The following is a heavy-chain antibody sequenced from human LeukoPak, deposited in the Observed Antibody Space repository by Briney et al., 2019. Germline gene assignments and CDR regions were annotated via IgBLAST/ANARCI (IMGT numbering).Heavy chain of an antibody. V-gene: IGHV4-34*01. CDR2: INHSGST. D-gene: IGHD4/OR15-4a*01. Sequence: SETLSLTCAVYGGSFSGYYWSWIRQPPGKGLEWIGEINHSGSTNYNTSLKSRVTISVYTSKNQFSLKLSSVTAADTAVYYCARGAGPAKLDYWGQGTLVTVSS. CDR1: GGSFSGYY. J-gene: IGHJ4*02. CDR3: ARGAGPAKLDY.